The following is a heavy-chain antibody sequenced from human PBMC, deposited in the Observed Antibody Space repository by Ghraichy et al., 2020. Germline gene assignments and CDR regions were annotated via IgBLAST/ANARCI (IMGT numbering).Heavy chain of an antibody. CDR1: GYSFSSYW. CDR3: AREIVGAPPATAFDI. D-gene: IGHD1-26*01. Sequence: GSLKISCKGSGYSFSSYWIGWVRQMPGKGLEWMGIIYPGDSDTRYSPSSQGQVTISADKSISTAYLQCSSLKASDTAMYYCAREIVGAPPATAFDIWGQGTMVTVSS. CDR2: IYPGDSDT. V-gene: IGHV5-51*01. J-gene: IGHJ3*02.